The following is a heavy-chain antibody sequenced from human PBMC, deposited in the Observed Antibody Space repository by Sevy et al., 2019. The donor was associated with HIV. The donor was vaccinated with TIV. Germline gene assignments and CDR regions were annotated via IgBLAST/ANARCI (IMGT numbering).Heavy chain of an antibody. J-gene: IGHJ5*02. V-gene: IGHV4-34*01. Sequence: SETLSLTCAVYGGSFSGYCWTWIRQSPGKGLEWIGEINGSGSTKYNPSLESRVAISVDTSKNQFSLKLTSVTAADTAVYYCARSLDFWRGSHPPNWFDPWGQGTLVTVSS. CDR3: ARSLDFWRGSHPPNWFDP. D-gene: IGHD3-3*01. CDR2: INGSGST. CDR1: GGSFSGYC.